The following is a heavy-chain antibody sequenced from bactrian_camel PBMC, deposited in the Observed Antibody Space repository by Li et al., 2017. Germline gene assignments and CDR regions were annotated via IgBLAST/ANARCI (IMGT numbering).Heavy chain of an antibody. CDR2: ITNRGSG. CDR3: AVRMGRQDTYCSGGVLIVFGY. D-gene: IGHD2*01. V-gene: IGHV3S53*01. Sequence: HVQLVESGGGSVQAGGSLRLSCAASGYTDSRYCMGWFRQAPGKQREGITSITNRGSGNYAESVKGRFTVSRDNAENALYLQMNSLKPEDTAMYYCAVRMGRQDTYCSGGVLIVFGYWGQGTQVTVS. J-gene: IGHJ6*01. CDR1: GYTDSRYC.